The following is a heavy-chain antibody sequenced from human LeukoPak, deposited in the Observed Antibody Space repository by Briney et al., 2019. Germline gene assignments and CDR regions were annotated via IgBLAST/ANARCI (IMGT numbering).Heavy chain of an antibody. Sequence: GASVKVSCKTSGYRFTDYYIHWVRQAPGQGLGWMGWMNPNSGNTGYAQKFQGRVTMTRNTSISTAYMELSSLRSEDTAVYYCASEMGYSYGSDAFDIWGQGTMVTVSS. D-gene: IGHD5-18*01. CDR1: GYRFTDYY. V-gene: IGHV1-8*02. J-gene: IGHJ3*02. CDR2: MNPNSGNT. CDR3: ASEMGYSYGSDAFDI.